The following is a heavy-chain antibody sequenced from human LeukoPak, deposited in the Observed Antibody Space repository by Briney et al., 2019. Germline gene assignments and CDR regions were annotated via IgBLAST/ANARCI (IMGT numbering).Heavy chain of an antibody. V-gene: IGHV3-74*01. CDR1: RFTFSSHW. J-gene: IGHJ4*02. CDR2: INSDGSIT. D-gene: IGHD2-21*02. Sequence: GGSLGLSGAASRFTFSSHWMNWVRQAPGKGLLWVSRINSDGSITTYADSVKGRFTISRDNAKNTLYLQMNSLRAEDTAVYYCAREPSYCGGDCGFGYWGQGALVTVSS. CDR3: AREPSYCGGDCGFGY.